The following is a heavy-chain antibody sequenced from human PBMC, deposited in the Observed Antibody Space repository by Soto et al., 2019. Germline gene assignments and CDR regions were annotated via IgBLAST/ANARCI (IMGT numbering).Heavy chain of an antibody. J-gene: IGHJ6*02. CDR1: GYTFTSYA. CDR2: INAGNGNT. CDR3: ASSYDTGRHYYGMDV. Sequence: ASVKVSCKASGYTFTSYAMHWVRQAPGQRLEWMGWINAGNGNTKYSQKFQGRVTITRDTSASTAYMELSSLRSEDTAVYYFASSYDTGRHYYGMDVWGQGTTVTVSS. D-gene: IGHD3-22*01. V-gene: IGHV1-3*01.